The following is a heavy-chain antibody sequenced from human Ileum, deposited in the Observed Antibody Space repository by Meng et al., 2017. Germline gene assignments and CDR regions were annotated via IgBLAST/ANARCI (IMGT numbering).Heavy chain of an antibody. Sequence: QLQLQESGPGLVKPTETLSLTCIVSGGSVTRSSYDWGWIRQPPGKGLEWIGGITYTGNSYTTPSLKTRLTTSLDTSKNQFSLRLNSLTAADTAVYYCAGQPTSSGAGYSWFDPWGQGILVTVSS. CDR1: GGSVTRSSYD. V-gene: IGHV4-39*01. CDR3: AGQPTSSGAGYSWFDP. D-gene: IGHD2-2*01. J-gene: IGHJ5*02. CDR2: ITYTGNS.